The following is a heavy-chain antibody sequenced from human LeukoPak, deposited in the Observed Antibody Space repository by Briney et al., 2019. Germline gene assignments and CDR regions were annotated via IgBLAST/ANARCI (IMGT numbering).Heavy chain of an antibody. CDR2: INPNSGGT. D-gene: IGHD1-26*01. Sequence: ASVKVSCKASGYTFTGYYMYWVRQAPGQGLEWMGWINPNSGGTKYAEKFQDRVTMTRDTSISTAYMELSRLRSDDTAVYYCARYLSYDAFDIWGQGTMVTVSS. J-gene: IGHJ3*02. CDR3: ARYLSYDAFDI. V-gene: IGHV1-2*02. CDR1: GYTFTGYY.